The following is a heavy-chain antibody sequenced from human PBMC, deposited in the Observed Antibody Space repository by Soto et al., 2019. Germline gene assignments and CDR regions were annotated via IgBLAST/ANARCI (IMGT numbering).Heavy chain of an antibody. CDR2: IIPIFGTA. Sequence: QVQLVQSGAEVKKPGSSVKVSCKASGGTFSSYAISWVRQAPGQGLEWMGGIIPIFGTANYAQKFQGRVTITADKSTSTAYMGLSSLRSEDTAVYYCARQGIAARGGWFDPWGQGTLVTVSS. CDR1: GGTFSSYA. J-gene: IGHJ5*02. CDR3: ARQGIAARGGWFDP. V-gene: IGHV1-69*06. D-gene: IGHD6-6*01.